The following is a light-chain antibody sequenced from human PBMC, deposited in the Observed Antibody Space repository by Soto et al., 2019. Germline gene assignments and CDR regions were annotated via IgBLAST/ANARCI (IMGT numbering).Light chain of an antibody. CDR1: QSVSTN. J-gene: IGKJ1*01. CDR3: QQYNNWPWT. V-gene: IGKV3-15*01. Sequence: EIVMTQSPATLSVSPGERATLSCRASQSVSTNLAWYQQKPGQGPRLLIFGASTRAIGIPARFSGSGSGTDFTLTISSLQSEDVAVYYCQQYNNWPWTFGQGTKVDIK. CDR2: GAS.